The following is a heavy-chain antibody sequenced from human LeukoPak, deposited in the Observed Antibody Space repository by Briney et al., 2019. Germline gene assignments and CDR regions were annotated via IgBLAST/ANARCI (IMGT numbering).Heavy chain of an antibody. J-gene: IGHJ4*02. CDR2: IKESGSEK. CDR1: GFKFSYYW. CDR3: ARGWGEKGRCRGGTCNNPQFDY. Sequence: GGSLRLSCTASGFKFSYYWMTWVRQAPGKGLEWLGNIKESGSEKYYVDLVKGRFTISRDNADDLVYLQMNSLRVEDTAVYYCARGWGEKGRCRGGTCNNPQFDYWGQGILVTVSS. V-gene: IGHV3-7*01. D-gene: IGHD2-15*01.